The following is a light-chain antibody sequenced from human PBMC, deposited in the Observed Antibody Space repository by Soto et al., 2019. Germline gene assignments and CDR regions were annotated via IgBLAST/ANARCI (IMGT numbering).Light chain of an antibody. CDR1: QSVSSSY. J-gene: IGKJ2*03. CDR2: GAS. CDR3: QQYGSSPRG. V-gene: IGKV3-20*01. Sequence: EIVLTQSPGTLSLSPGERATLSCRASQSVSSSYLAWYQQKPGQAPRLLIYGASSRATGIQDRFSGSGSGTDFTRTISRLEPEDFAVYYCQQYGSSPRGFGQGTKLEIK.